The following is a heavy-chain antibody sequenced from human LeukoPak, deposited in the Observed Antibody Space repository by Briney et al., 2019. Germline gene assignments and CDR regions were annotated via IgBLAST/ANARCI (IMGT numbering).Heavy chain of an antibody. D-gene: IGHD5-24*01. CDR3: ASSLTPGDGYNSRPLDY. CDR1: GFTFSDYY. CDR2: ISSRSSYT. V-gene: IGHV3-11*06. Sequence: PGGSLRLSCAASGFTFSDYYMSWIRQAPGKGLEWVSYISSRSSYTKYADSVKGRFTISRDNAKNSLHLQMNSLRAEDTAVYYCASSLTPGDGYNSRPLDYWGQGTLVTVSS. J-gene: IGHJ4*02.